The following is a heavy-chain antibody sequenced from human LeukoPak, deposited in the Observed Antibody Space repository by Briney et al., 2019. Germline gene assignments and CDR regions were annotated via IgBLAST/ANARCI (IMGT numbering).Heavy chain of an antibody. J-gene: IGHJ3*02. CDR1: GFIFTNYF. CDR2: ISGGGGNT. CDR3: GKNRYSGSLSPFDI. V-gene: IGHV3-23*01. Sequence: GGSLRLSCAASGFIFTNYFMSWVRQAPGKGLEWVSAISGGGGNTYYADSVKGRFTISRDNSKNTLYLQMNSLRAEDTAVYYCGKNRYSGSLSPFDIWGQGTMVTVSS. D-gene: IGHD1-26*01.